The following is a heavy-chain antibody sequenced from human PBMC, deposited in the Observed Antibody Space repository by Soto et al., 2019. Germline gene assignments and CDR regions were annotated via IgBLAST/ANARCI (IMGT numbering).Heavy chain of an antibody. D-gene: IGHD2-15*01. CDR2: ISDDGSNK. V-gene: IGHV3-30-3*01. CDR3: AREDCSGNNCYFGLDY. Sequence: GGSLRLSCASSGFTFSSCAMHWVRQAPGKGLEWVAVISDDGSNKYYADSVKGRFTISKDNSKNALYLQMNSLRAEDSAVYYCAREDCSGNNCYFGLDYWGQGTLVTVSS. J-gene: IGHJ4*02. CDR1: GFTFSSCA.